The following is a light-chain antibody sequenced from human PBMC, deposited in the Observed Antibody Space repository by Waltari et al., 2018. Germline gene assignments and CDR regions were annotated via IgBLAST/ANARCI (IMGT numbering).Light chain of an antibody. CDR2: KAS. Sequence: DIQMTQSPSTLSASVGDRVTITCRTSQSISSWLAWYQQKPGKAPKLLIYKASSLESGVPLRFSGSGSGTEFTLTISSLQAEDVAVYYCQQYYNSPLTFGGGTKVEIK. J-gene: IGKJ4*01. V-gene: IGKV1-5*03. CDR3: QQYYNSPLT. CDR1: QSISSW.